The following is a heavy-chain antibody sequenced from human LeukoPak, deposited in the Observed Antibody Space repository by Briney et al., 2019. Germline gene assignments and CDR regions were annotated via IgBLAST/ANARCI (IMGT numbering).Heavy chain of an antibody. D-gene: IGHD3-10*01. CDR2: IRSKGNNYAT. Sequence: PGGSLRLSCAASGFTFSGSAMHWVRQASGKGLEGVGRIRSKGNNYATAYAASVKGRFTIARDDSKNTAYLQMNSLKTEDTAVYYCTRLYDSGFDYWGQGTLVTVSS. V-gene: IGHV3-73*01. CDR3: TRLYDSGFDY. J-gene: IGHJ4*02. CDR1: GFTFSGSA.